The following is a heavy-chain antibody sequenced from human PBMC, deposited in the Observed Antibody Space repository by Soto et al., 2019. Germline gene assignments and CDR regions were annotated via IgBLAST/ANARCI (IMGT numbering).Heavy chain of an antibody. J-gene: IGHJ4*02. CDR1: GFTFSSYD. V-gene: IGHV3-13*01. CDR2: IGTAGDT. Sequence: EVQLVESGGGLVKPGGSLRLSCAASGFTFSSYDMHWVRQATGKGLEWVSAIGTAGDTYYPGSVKGRFTISRENAKNSLYLQMNSLRAEDTAVYYCARAYGNVVVVAATPPDYWGQGTLVTVSS. D-gene: IGHD2-15*01. CDR3: ARAYGNVVVVAATPPDY.